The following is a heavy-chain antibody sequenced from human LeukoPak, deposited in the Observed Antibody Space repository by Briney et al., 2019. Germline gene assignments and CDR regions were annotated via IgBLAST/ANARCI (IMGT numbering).Heavy chain of an antibody. CDR1: GFTFSSYG. CDR3: ARGISNWFDP. J-gene: IGHJ5*02. Sequence: GGTLRLSCAASGFTFSSYGMSWVRQAPGKGLEWVSAISGSGGSTYYADSVKGRFTISRDNSKNTLYLQMNSLRAEDTAAYYCARGISNWFDPWGQGTLVTVSS. V-gene: IGHV3-23*01. CDR2: ISGSGGST.